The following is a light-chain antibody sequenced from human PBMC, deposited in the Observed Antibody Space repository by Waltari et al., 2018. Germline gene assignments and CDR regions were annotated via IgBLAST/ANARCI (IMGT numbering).Light chain of an antibody. Sequence: DIQMTQSPSSLSASIGDRVTITCQASQDIRYYLLWYQRKPGKAPRVLIYDASTLGRGVPSRFSGSGSGTDFTFTIAALQPEDFATYFCQHYDNFPFTFGPGTTVDVK. CDR1: QDIRYY. V-gene: IGKV1-33*01. CDR3: QHYDNFPFT. CDR2: DAS. J-gene: IGKJ3*01.